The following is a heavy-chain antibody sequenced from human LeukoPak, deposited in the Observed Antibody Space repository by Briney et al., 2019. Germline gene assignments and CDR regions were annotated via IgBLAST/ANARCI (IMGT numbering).Heavy chain of an antibody. CDR3: ARGNWNDGRFDP. CDR2: INPNSGGT. D-gene: IGHD1-20*01. J-gene: IGHJ5*02. Sequence: ASVKVSCKASGYTFTGYYMHWVRQAPGQGLEWMGWINPNSGGTNYAQKFQGRVTMTRNTSISTAYMELSRLRSDDTAVYYCARGNWNDGRFDPWGQGTLVTVSS. V-gene: IGHV1-2*02. CDR1: GYTFTGYY.